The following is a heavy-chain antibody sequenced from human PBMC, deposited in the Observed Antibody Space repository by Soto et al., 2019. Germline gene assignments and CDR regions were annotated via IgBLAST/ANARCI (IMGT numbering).Heavy chain of an antibody. V-gene: IGHV3-72*01. D-gene: IGHD2-8*01. CDR3: ASAYDTTNFKYYDY. J-gene: IGHJ4*02. CDR1: GYTFSDHY. CDR2: TRNEARGFTT. Sequence: EVHLVESGGGLVQPGGSLRLSCEGFGYTFSDHYMDWVRQAPGQGLEWVGRTRNEARGFTTEYAASVRGRFTVSRGDSGNSLYLQMNSLKIEDTAVYYCASAYDTTNFKYYDYWGQGTLVTVSS.